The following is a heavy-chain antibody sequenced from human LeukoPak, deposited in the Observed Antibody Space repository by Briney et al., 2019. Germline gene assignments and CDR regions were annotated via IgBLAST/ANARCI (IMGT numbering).Heavy chain of an antibody. D-gene: IGHD1-26*01. CDR2: IKQDGSEK. CDR1: GLTFSSYW. J-gene: IGHJ4*02. CDR3: ARSIGGYYFDY. V-gene: IGHV3-7*01. Sequence: QAGGSLRLSCAASGLTFSSYWMSWVRQAPGKGLEWVANIKQDGSEKYYVDSVKGRFTISRDNAKNSLYLQMNSLRAEDTAVYYCARSIGGYYFDYWGQGTLVTVSS.